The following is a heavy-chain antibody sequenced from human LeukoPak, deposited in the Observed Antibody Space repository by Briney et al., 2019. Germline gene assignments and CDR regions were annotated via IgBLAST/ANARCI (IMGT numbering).Heavy chain of an antibody. Sequence: ASVKVSCKASGYTFTSYAMHWVRQAPGQRLEWMGWINTDTGNPTYAQGFTGRFVFSLDTSVSTAYLQISSLEAEDTAVYYCARGRRYCDSTTCYGMYYVDYWGQGTLVTVSS. D-gene: IGHD2-2*01. CDR2: INTDTGNP. V-gene: IGHV7-4-1*02. CDR1: GYTFTSYA. CDR3: ARGRRYCDSTTCYGMYYVDY. J-gene: IGHJ4*02.